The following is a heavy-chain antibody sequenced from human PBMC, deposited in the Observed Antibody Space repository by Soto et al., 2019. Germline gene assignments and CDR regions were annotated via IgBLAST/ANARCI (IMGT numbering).Heavy chain of an antibody. D-gene: IGHD2-21*01. CDR1: GGTFSSYT. CDR2: IIPILGIA. CDR3: ARDHVGRGGGAYWYFDL. V-gene: IGHV1-69*08. J-gene: IGHJ2*01. Sequence: QVQLVQSGAEVKKPGSSVKVSCKASGGTFSSYTISWVRQAPGQGLEWMGRIIPILGIANYAQKFQGRVTITADKSTSTAYMELSSLRSEDTAVYYCARDHVGRGGGAYWYFDLWGRGTLVTVSS.